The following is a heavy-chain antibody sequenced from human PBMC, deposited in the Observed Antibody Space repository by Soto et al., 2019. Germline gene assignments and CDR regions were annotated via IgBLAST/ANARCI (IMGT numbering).Heavy chain of an antibody. D-gene: IGHD2-21*01. J-gene: IGHJ6*02. Sequence: SLRLSCAASGFTFSSYWMHWVRQAPGKGLVWVSRINSDGSSTSYADSVKGRFTISRDNAKNTLYLQMNSLRAEDTAVYHCARDGEADLNYYYYYGMDVWGQGTTVTVSS. CDR3: ARDGEADLNYYYYYGMDV. CDR1: GFTFSSYW. CDR2: INSDGSST. V-gene: IGHV3-74*01.